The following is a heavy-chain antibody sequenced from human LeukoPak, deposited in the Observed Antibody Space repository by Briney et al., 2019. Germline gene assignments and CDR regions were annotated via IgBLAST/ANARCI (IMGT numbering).Heavy chain of an antibody. CDR3: ATMRSGWYHFDY. CDR1: GFTFSNAW. CDR2: FKSKTDGGTT. D-gene: IGHD6-19*01. V-gene: IGHV3-15*01. Sequence: GGSLRLSCAASGFTFSNAWMSWVRQARGKGLEWVGHFKSKTDGGTTDYAAPVKGRFTISRDDSKNTLYLQMNSLKTEDTAVYYCATMRSGWYHFDYWGQGALVTVSS. J-gene: IGHJ4*02.